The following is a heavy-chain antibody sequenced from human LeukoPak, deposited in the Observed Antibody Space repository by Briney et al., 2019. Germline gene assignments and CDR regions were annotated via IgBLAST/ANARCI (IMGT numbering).Heavy chain of an antibody. J-gene: IGHJ3*02. V-gene: IGHV3-21*01. CDR2: ISSSSYI. D-gene: IGHD1-26*01. CDR3: ARASIVGATRAFDI. Sequence: GGSLRLSCAASGFTFSSYSMNWVRQAPGKGLEWVSSISSSSYIYYADSVKGRFTIFRDNAKNSLYLQMNSLRAEDTAVYYCARASIVGATRAFDIWGQGTMVTVSS. CDR1: GFTFSSYS.